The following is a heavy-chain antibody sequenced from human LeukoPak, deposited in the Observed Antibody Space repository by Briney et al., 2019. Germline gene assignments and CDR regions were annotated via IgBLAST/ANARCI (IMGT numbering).Heavy chain of an antibody. CDR3: TTDESSGWAFDY. D-gene: IGHD6-19*01. V-gene: IGHV3-15*01. Sequence: GGSLRLSCAASGFTFSNAWMSWVRQAPGKGLEWVGRIKSKTDGGTTDYAAPVKGRSTISRDDSKNTLYLQMNSLKTEDTAVYYCTTDESSGWAFDYWGQGTLVTVSS. CDR1: GFTFSNAW. CDR2: IKSKTDGGTT. J-gene: IGHJ4*02.